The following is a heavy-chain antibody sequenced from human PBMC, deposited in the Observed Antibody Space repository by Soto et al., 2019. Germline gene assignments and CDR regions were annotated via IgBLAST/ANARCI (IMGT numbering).Heavy chain of an antibody. Sequence: SETLSLTCTVSGGSISSYYWSWIRQPPGKGLEWIGYIYYSGSTNYNPSLKSRVTISVDTSKNQFSLKLSSVTAADTAVYYCAREGYSSSWYAWSAFDIWGQGTMVTVSS. V-gene: IGHV4-59*01. J-gene: IGHJ3*02. CDR3: AREGYSSSWYAWSAFDI. CDR2: IYYSGST. CDR1: GGSISSYY. D-gene: IGHD6-13*01.